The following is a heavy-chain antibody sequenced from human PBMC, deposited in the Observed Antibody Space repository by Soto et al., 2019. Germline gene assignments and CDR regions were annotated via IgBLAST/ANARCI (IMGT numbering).Heavy chain of an antibody. Sequence: SETLSLTCTVSGGSISSYYWSWIRQPPGKGLEWIGYIYYSGSTNYNPSLKSRVTISVDTSKNQFSLKLSSVTAADTAVYYCARTTIRGYSGYPPHTFDYWGQGTLVTVSS. CDR2: IYYSGST. CDR3: ARTTIRGYSGYPPHTFDY. D-gene: IGHD5-12*01. V-gene: IGHV4-59*01. CDR1: GGSISSYY. J-gene: IGHJ4*02.